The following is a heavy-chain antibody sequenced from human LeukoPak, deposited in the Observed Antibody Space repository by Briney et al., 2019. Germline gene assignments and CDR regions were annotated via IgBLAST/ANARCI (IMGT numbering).Heavy chain of an antibody. V-gene: IGHV4-34*01. Sequence: PSETLSLTCAVYGGSFSGYYWSWIRQPPGKVLEWIGEINHSGSTNYNPSLKSRVTISVDTSKNQFSLKLSSVTAADTAVYYCARGRYLHTMVRDRNWFDPWGQGTLVTVSS. D-gene: IGHD3-10*01. CDR3: ARGRYLHTMVRDRNWFDP. CDR2: INHSGST. J-gene: IGHJ5*02. CDR1: GGSFSGYY.